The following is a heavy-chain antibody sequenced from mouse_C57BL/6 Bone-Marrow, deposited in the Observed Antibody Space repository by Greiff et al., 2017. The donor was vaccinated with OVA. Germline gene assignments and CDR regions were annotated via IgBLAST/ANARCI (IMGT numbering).Heavy chain of an antibody. CDR3: ARLRLITTVVATDWYFDV. CDR2: IYPGSGST. D-gene: IGHD1-1*01. Sequence: QVQLQQPGAELVKPGASVKMSCKASGYTFTSYWITWVKQRPGQGLAWIGDIYPGSGSTNYNEKFKSKATLTVDTSSSTAYMQLSSLTSEDSAVYYCARLRLITTVVATDWYFDVWGTGTTVTVSS. J-gene: IGHJ1*03. CDR1: GYTFTSYW. V-gene: IGHV1-55*01.